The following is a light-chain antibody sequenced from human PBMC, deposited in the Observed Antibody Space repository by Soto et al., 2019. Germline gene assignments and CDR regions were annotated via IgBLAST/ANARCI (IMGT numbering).Light chain of an antibody. CDR3: CSYAGSYTLV. J-gene: IGLJ2*01. V-gene: IGLV2-11*01. CDR1: SSDIGGYNY. Sequence: QSALTQPHSVSGSPGQSVTISCTGTSSDIGGYNYVSWYQQHPDKAPKLMIYDVSKRPSGVPDRFSGSKSGNTASLTISGLQDEDEAEYYCCSYAGSYTLVFGGGTKLTVL. CDR2: DVS.